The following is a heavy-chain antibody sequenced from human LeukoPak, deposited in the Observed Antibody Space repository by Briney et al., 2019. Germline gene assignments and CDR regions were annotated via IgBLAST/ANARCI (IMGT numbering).Heavy chain of an antibody. D-gene: IGHD2-2*01. CDR2: IIPIFGTI. CDR1: GDTFSNYA. V-gene: IGHV1-69*13. Sequence: SVKVSCKASGDTFSNYAISWLRQAPGQGLEWMGGIIPIFGTINYAQKFQGRVTITADESTSTAYMELSSLRSEDTAVYYCARESHPSVQLPPLTYYYMDVWGKGTTVTVSS. J-gene: IGHJ6*03. CDR3: ARESHPSVQLPPLTYYYMDV.